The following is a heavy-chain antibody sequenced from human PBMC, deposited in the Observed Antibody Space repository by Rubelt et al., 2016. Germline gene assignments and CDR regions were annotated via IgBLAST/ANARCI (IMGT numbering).Heavy chain of an antibody. D-gene: IGHD6-6*01. J-gene: IGHJ6*02. CDR2: INNDGSST. CDR3: AGGGIAARRGGYYYGMDV. CDR1: GITFSSYW. V-gene: IGHV3-74*01. Sequence: QPGGSLRLSCAASGITFSSYWMLWVRQPPGKGLVWVSRINNDGSSTVYADSVKGRFTISRDNAKNTLYLQMNSLRAEDTAMYYCAGGGIAARRGGYYYGMDVWGQGTTVTVSS.